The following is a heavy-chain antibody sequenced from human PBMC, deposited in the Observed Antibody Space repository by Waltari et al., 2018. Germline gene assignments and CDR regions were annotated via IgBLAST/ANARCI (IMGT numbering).Heavy chain of an antibody. J-gene: IGHJ5*02. CDR2: VYRSGST. D-gene: IGHD1-26*01. CDR1: AVSIRDSSFY. V-gene: IGHV4-39*01. CDR3: AKHSFGSYFSP. Sequence: QLQLQESGPGVVKPSETLSLTCSVSAVSIRDSSFYWGWMRQAPGKGLEWIGSVYRSGSTSYAASLKSRVTISVDTSKNHFSLNVRSVTAADMGVYFCAKHSFGSYFSPWGQGTLVTVSS.